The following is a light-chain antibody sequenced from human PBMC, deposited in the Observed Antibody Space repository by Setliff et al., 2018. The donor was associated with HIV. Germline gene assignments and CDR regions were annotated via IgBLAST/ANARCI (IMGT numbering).Light chain of an antibody. J-gene: IGKJ4*01. V-gene: IGKV3D-20*01. Sequence: EIVLTQSPGTLSVSPGERATLSCRASQSVSSSYLAWYQQKPGLAPRLLIYDASSRATGIPDRFTGSVSGTDFTLTISRLEPEDFAVYYCQQYGSSQLTFGGGTKVDIK. CDR1: QSVSSSY. CDR2: DAS. CDR3: QQYGSSQLT.